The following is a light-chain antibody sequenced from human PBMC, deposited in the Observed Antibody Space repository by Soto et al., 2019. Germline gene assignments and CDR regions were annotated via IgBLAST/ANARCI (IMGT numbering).Light chain of an antibody. CDR2: SSN. CDR1: SSNIGSNT. Sequence: QSVLTQPPSASGTPGQRVTISCSGSSSNIGSNTVSWYQQLPGTAPKLLIYSSNQRPSGVPDRFSGSKSGTSASLAISGLQSEDEADYYCAAWDDRLNGYVFGTGTKLTVL. V-gene: IGLV1-44*01. J-gene: IGLJ1*01. CDR3: AAWDDRLNGYV.